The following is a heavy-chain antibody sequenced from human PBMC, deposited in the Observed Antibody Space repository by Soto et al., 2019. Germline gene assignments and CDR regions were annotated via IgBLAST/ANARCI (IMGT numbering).Heavy chain of an antibody. V-gene: IGHV4-59*01. D-gene: IGHD3-22*01. J-gene: IGHJ4*02. CDR1: GGSISSYY. CDR2: IYYSGST. CDR3: ASLGYYDSSGYYEYYFDY. Sequence: PSETLSLTCTVSGGSISSYYWSWIRQPPGKGLEWIGYIYYSGSTNYNPSLKSRVTISVDTSKNQFSLKLSSVTAADTAVYYCASLGYYDSSGYYEYYFDYWGQGTLVTVS.